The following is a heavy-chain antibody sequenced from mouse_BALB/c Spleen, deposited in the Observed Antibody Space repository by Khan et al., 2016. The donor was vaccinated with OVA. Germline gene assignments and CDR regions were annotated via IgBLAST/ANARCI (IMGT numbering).Heavy chain of an antibody. V-gene: IGHV1S81*02. CDR3: ARSTMITTEFVY. D-gene: IGHD2-4*01. CDR2: INPSNGRT. Sequence: QVQLQQSGAELVKPGASVQLSCKASGYTFSSYWMLWVKQRPGQGLEWIGEINPSNGRTNYNETFKSKATLTVDKSSSTAYMQLSSLTSEDSAVDYCARSTMITTEFVYWGQGTLVTVSA. J-gene: IGHJ3*01. CDR1: GYTFSSYW.